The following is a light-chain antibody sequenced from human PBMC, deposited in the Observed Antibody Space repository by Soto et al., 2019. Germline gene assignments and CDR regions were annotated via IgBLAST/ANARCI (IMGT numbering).Light chain of an antibody. CDR2: GAS. Sequence: TLSVSPGERATLSCRASQSVSSNLAWYQQKPGQAPRLLIYGASTRATGIPARFSGSGSGTEFTLTISSLQSEDFAVYYCQQYNNWILTFGGGTKVDIK. V-gene: IGKV3-15*01. J-gene: IGKJ4*01. CDR3: QQYNNWILT. CDR1: QSVSSN.